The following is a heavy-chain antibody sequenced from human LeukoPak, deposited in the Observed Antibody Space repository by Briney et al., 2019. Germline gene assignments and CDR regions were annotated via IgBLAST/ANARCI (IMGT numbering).Heavy chain of an antibody. Sequence: PGGSLRLSCAASGFTFSSYSMNWVRQAPGKGLEWVSSISSSSSYIYYADSVKGRFTISRDNAKNSLYLQMNSLRAEDTAVYYCARDRDYDFWSGYSAFDYWGQGTLVTVSS. CDR3: ARDRDYDFWSGYSAFDY. CDR2: ISSSSSYI. CDR1: GFTFSSYS. D-gene: IGHD3-3*01. J-gene: IGHJ4*02. V-gene: IGHV3-21*01.